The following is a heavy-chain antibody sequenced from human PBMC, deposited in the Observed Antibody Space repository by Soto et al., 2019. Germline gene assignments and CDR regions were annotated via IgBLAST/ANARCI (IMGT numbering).Heavy chain of an antibody. CDR3: SRDSPPLAS. V-gene: IGHV1-18*01. D-gene: IGHD3-3*02. Sequence: QVQLVQSGAEVKKPGASVKVSCKASGYTFTSFHISWVRQAPGQGLAWMGWSSAYNGNTNNAQNLQGRVTMTTDTSTSTAYMELRSLRSDDTAMYYCSRDSPPLASWGQGTLVTVSS. CDR2: SSAYNGNT. J-gene: IGHJ5*02. CDR1: GYTFTSFH.